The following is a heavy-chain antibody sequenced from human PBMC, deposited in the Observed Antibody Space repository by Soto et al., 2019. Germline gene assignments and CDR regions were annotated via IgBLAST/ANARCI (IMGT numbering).Heavy chain of an antibody. J-gene: IGHJ6*02. D-gene: IGHD3-22*01. CDR1: GGTFSSYA. CDR3: ARDFYDYYDSSGYYGMDV. V-gene: IGHV1-69*13. CDR2: IIPIFGTA. Sequence: GASVKVSCKASGGTFSSYAISWVRQAPGQGXEWMGGIIPIFGTANYAQKFQGRVTITADESTSTAYMELSSLRSEDTAVYYCARDFYDYYDSSGYYGMDVWGQGTTVTVSS.